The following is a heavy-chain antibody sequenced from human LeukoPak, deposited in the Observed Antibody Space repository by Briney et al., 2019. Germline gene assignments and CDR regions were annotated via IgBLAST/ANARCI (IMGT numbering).Heavy chain of an antibody. J-gene: IGHJ6*03. CDR2: IYTSGST. V-gene: IGHV4-4*09. D-gene: IGHD1-20*01. CDR3: ATGYNWNYRYYYMDV. Sequence: PSETLSLTCTVSGGSISSYYWSCIRQPPGKGLEWIGYIYTSGSTNYNPSLKSRVTISVDTSKNQFSLKLSSVTAADTAVYYCATGYNWNYRYYYMDVWGKGTTVTVSS. CDR1: GGSISSYY.